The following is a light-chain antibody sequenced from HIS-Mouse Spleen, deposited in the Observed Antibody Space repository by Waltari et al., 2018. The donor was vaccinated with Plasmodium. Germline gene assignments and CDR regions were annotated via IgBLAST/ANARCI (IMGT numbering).Light chain of an antibody. CDR2: QES. J-gene: IGLJ1*01. CDR1: QLGDKY. V-gene: IGLV3-1*01. CDR3: QAWDSSTDYV. Sequence: SYELTQPHSVSVSPGQTASITCSGDQLGDKYACWYQQKPGQSPVLVIYQESKRPSGIPERFSGSNSGNTATLTISGTQAMDEADYYCQAWDSSTDYVFGTGTKVTVL.